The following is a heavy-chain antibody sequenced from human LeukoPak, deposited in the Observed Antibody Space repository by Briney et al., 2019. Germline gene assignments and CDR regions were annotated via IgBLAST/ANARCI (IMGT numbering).Heavy chain of an antibody. J-gene: IGHJ3*02. CDR1: GFTFSSYS. CDR2: ISSSSSYI. D-gene: IGHD6-13*01. CDR3: ARDLRYSSSSRSGFDI. Sequence: GGSLRLSCAASGFTFSSYSMNWVRQAPGKGLEWVSSISSSSSYIYYADSVKGRFTISRDNAKNSLYLQMNSLRADDTAVYYCARDLRYSSSSRSGFDIWGQGTMVTVSS. V-gene: IGHV3-21*01.